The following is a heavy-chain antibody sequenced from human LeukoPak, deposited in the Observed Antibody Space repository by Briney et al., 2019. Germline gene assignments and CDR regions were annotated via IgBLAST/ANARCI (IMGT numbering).Heavy chain of an antibody. Sequence: PSETLSLTCIVSGGXISSYYCSWIRQPPGKGLEWIGYIFHTGSTNYNPSLKSRVTMSVDTSKNQVSLRLSSVTAADTAVYYCAKIRSGGGSFDVWGQGAMVTVSS. CDR2: IFHTGST. CDR1: GGXISSYY. J-gene: IGHJ3*01. D-gene: IGHD4-23*01. CDR3: AKIRSGGGSFDV. V-gene: IGHV4-59*01.